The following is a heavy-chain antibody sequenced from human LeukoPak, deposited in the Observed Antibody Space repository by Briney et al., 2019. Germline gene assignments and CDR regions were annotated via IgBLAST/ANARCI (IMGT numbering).Heavy chain of an antibody. CDR2: ISWNSGSI. CDR1: GFTFDDYA. D-gene: IGHD6-19*01. Sequence: EPGGSLRLSCAASGFTFDDYAMHWVRQAPGKGLEWVSGISWNSGSIDYADSVKGRFTISRDNAKNSLYLQMNSLRAEDTALYYCAEGEATSGWSGAFYIWGQGTMVTVSS. V-gene: IGHV3-9*01. CDR3: AEGEATSGWSGAFYI. J-gene: IGHJ3*02.